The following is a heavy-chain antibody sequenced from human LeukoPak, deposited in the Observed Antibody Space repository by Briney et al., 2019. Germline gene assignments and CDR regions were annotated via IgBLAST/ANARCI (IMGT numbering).Heavy chain of an antibody. CDR1: GGSISSGGYS. J-gene: IGHJ4*02. CDR2: IYHSGST. D-gene: IGHD3-22*01. CDR3: ARFRNYYDSSGYVD. V-gene: IGHV4-30-2*01. Sequence: PSQTLSLTCAVSGGSISSGGYSWSWIRQPPGKGLEWIGYIYHSGSTYYNPSLKSRVTISVDRSKNQLSLKLSSVTAADTAVYYCARFRNYYDSSGYVDWGQGTLVTVSS.